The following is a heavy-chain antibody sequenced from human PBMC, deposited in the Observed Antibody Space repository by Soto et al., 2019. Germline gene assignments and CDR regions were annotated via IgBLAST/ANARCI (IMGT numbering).Heavy chain of an antibody. CDR1: GFTFSSYW. J-gene: IGHJ4*02. CDR2: IKQDGSEK. V-gene: IGHV3-7*01. CDR3: AKPSHEMLTGYSPFDH. D-gene: IGHD3-9*01. Sequence: PGGSLRLSCAASGFTFSSYWMTWVRQAPGKGLEWVANIKQDGSEKYYVDSVKGRFTISRDNAKNSLYLQMNSLRAEDSAVYYCAKPSHEMLTGYSPFDHWGQGTLVTVSS.